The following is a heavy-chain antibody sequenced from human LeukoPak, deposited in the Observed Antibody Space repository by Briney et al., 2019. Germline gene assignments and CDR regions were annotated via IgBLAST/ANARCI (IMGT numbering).Heavy chain of an antibody. CDR1: GYRFAGYY. J-gene: IGHJ4*02. V-gene: IGHV1-2*02. Sequence: ASVKVSCKASGYRFAGYYIHWVRQAPGQGLEWMGWINPHSGGTKFAQKFQGRVTMTRDTSISTAYMEVSRLRSDDAAVYYCAREYYDILTGSLDYWGQGTLVTVSS. D-gene: IGHD3-9*01. CDR3: AREYYDILTGSLDY. CDR2: INPHSGGT.